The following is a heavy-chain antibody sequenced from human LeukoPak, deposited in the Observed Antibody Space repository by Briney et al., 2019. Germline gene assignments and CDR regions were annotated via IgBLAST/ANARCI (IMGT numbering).Heavy chain of an antibody. CDR2: ISGSGGST. CDR1: GFTFSSYA. Sequence: GGSLRLSCAASGFTFSSYAMSWVRQAPGKGLEWVSAISGSGGSTYYADSVKGRFTISRDNSKNTLYLQMNSLRAEDTAVYYCAKVRTMIVVDRDAFDIWGQGTMVTVSS. CDR3: AKVRTMIVVDRDAFDI. V-gene: IGHV3-23*01. D-gene: IGHD3-22*01. J-gene: IGHJ3*02.